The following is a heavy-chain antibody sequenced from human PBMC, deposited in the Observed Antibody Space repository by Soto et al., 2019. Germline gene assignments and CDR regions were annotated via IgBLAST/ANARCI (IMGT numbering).Heavy chain of an antibody. D-gene: IGHD4-17*01. CDR2: IYHSGST. CDR3: ARDRGYGDYPFYYGMDV. V-gene: IGHV4-59*12. Sequence: PSETLSLTCTVSGGSISSYYWSWIRQPPGKGLEWIGYIYHSGSTYYNPSLKSRVTISVDRSKNQFSLKLSSVTAADTAVYYCARDRGYGDYPFYYGMDVWGQGTTVTVSS. J-gene: IGHJ6*02. CDR1: GGSISSYY.